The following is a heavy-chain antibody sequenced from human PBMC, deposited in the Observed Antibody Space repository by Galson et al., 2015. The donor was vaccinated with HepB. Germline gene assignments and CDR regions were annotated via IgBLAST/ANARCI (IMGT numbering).Heavy chain of an antibody. V-gene: IGHV1-2*02. Sequence: SVKVSCKASGYTFTGNYMYWVRQAPGQGLEWMGWINPNSGGTKYAQKSQGRVTMTRDTSISTAYMELSRLTSDDTAVYYCYGGQGDYWGQGTQVTVSS. CDR1: GYTFTGNY. J-gene: IGHJ4*02. CDR3: YGGQGDY. CDR2: INPNSGGT. D-gene: IGHD4-23*01.